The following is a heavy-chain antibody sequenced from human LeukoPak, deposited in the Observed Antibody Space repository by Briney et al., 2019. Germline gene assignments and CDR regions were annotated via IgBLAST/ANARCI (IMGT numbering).Heavy chain of an antibody. D-gene: IGHD2-21*02. Sequence: PGGSLRLSCVASEFTFNDYWMGWVRQAPGKGLEWLAKINQEGGAKFLVDSMKDRFTVSRDNGKNSLYLQMNSLTAEDTAVDYCARYRDWHFDFWAQGTLVIVSS. J-gene: IGHJ5*01. CDR2: INQEGGAK. CDR3: ARYRDWHFDF. V-gene: IGHV3-7*03. CDR1: EFTFNDYW.